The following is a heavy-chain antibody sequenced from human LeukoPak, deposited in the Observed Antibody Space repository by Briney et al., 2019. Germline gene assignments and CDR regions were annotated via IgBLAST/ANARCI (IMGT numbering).Heavy chain of an antibody. V-gene: IGHV3-21*01. CDR2: ISSSSSYI. CDR3: AGMQKSSSWAGFDY. CDR1: GITFSSYT. D-gene: IGHD6-13*01. Sequence: GGSLRLSCAASGITFSSYTMIWVRQAPGKGLEWVSSISSSSSYIYYAGSVKGRFTISRDNAKNSLYLQMNSLRVEDTAVYYCAGMQKSSSWAGFDYWGQGTLVTVSS. J-gene: IGHJ4*02.